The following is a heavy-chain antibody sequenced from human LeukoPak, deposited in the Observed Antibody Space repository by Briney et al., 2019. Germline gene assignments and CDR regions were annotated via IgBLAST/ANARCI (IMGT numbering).Heavy chain of an antibody. CDR3: ARLTNRYFDL. Sequence: GGSLTLSCAASGFTFSVYWMSWVRQAPGKGLEWVANIKQDGSETRYVASVKGRFTISRDNAKSSLYLQMSSPRGDDTAVYYCARLTNRYFDLWGRGTLVSASS. CDR1: GFTFSVYW. D-gene: IGHD4/OR15-4a*01. CDR2: IKQDGSET. V-gene: IGHV3-7*01. J-gene: IGHJ2*01.